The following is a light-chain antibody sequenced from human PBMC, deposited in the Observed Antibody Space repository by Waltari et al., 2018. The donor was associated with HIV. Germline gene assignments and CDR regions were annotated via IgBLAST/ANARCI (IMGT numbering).Light chain of an antibody. CDR2: AAS. V-gene: IGKV1-39*01. J-gene: IGKJ2*01. CDR3: QQSYATPQT. Sequence: DIQMTQSSSSLAASVGDTVTITCRASQNINKFLKWYQQKPGIAPEGLIFAASSSQSGVPSRFSGSGSGTNFTLTITWLQPEDFATYYCQQSYATPQTFGQGTKLDVK. CDR1: QNINKF.